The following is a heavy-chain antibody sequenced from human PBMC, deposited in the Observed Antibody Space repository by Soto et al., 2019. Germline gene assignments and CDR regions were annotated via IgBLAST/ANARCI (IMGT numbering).Heavy chain of an antibody. D-gene: IGHD3-22*01. CDR3: AAVSYDSSGYQNYYYYCMDV. V-gene: IGHV1-58*01. CDR1: GFTFTSSA. J-gene: IGHJ6*03. CDR2: IVVGSGNT. Sequence: GASVKVSCKASGFTFTSSAVQWVRQARGQRLEWIGWIVVGSGNTNYAQKFQERVTITRDMSTSTAYMELSSLRSEDTAVYYCAAVSYDSSGYQNYYYYCMDVWGKGTTVTVSS.